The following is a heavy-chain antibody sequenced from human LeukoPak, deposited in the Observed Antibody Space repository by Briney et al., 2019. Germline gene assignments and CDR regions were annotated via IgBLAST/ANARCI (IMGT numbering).Heavy chain of an antibody. CDR2: IYTSGST. CDR3: ASLRFLEWHYYYYYYMDV. CDR1: GGSISSYY. J-gene: IGHJ6*03. V-gene: IGHV4-4*07. D-gene: IGHD3-3*01. Sequence: SETLSLTCTVSGGSISSYYWSWIRQPAGKGLEWIGRIYTSGSTNYNPSLKSRVTMSVDTSKNQFSLKLSSVTAADTAVYYCASLRFLEWHYYYYYYMDVWGKGTTVTVSS.